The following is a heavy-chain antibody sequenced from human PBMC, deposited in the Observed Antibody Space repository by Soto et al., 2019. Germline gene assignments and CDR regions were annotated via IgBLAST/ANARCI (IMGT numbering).Heavy chain of an antibody. Sequence: QGQLQQWGAGLLKPSETLSLTCAVSGGSFSGYYWSWIRQPPEKGLERIGEINHSGSTNYNPSLKSRVTISVDTSKNQFSLKLSSVTAADTAVYYCARRRVIRFLEWLPNWFDPWGQGTLVTVSS. CDR1: GGSFSGYY. CDR2: INHSGST. J-gene: IGHJ5*02. V-gene: IGHV4-34*01. CDR3: ARRRVIRFLEWLPNWFDP. D-gene: IGHD3-3*01.